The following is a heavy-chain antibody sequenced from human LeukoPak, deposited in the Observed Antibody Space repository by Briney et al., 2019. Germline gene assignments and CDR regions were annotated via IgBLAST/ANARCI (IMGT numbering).Heavy chain of an antibody. D-gene: IGHD3-3*01. CDR3: ARKKYYYDFWSGSVYYYYMDV. Sequence: GESLRLSCAASGFTFDDYGMSWVRQAPGKGLEWVSGINWSGGSTGYADPVKGRFTIYSDNAKNSLYLQMNSLRAEDTALYYCARKKYYYDFWSGSVYYYYMDVWGKGTTVTISS. CDR1: GFTFDDYG. CDR2: INWSGGST. J-gene: IGHJ6*03. V-gene: IGHV3-20*04.